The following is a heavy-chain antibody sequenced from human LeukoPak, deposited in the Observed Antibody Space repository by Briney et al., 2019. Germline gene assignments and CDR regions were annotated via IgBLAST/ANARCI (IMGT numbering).Heavy chain of an antibody. D-gene: IGHD4-17*01. CDR2: IYANGSA. CDR3: ARGVHRLTRPTTVNTGLDV. J-gene: IGHJ3*01. CDR1: GGSINSDNSY. Sequence: SETLSLTCTVSGGSINSDNSYWSWIRQPVGKGLEWIGRIYANGSANYNPSLKSRVTISVDTSKNQFSLKLRSVTAADTAVYYCARGVHRLTRPTTVNTGLDVWGHGTMVTVSS. V-gene: IGHV4-61*02.